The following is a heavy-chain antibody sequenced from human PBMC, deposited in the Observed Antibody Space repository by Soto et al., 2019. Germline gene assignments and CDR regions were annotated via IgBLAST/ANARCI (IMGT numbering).Heavy chain of an antibody. CDR3: AKDQQWLVYYYYGMDV. CDR2: ISYDGSNK. J-gene: IGHJ6*02. V-gene: IGHV3-30*18. D-gene: IGHD6-19*01. Sequence: PGGSLRLSCAASGFTFSSHGMHWVRQAPGKGLEWVAVISYDGSNKYYADSVKGRFTISRDNSKNTLYLQMNSLRAEDTAVYYCAKDQQWLVYYYYGMDVWGQGTTVTVSS. CDR1: GFTFSSHG.